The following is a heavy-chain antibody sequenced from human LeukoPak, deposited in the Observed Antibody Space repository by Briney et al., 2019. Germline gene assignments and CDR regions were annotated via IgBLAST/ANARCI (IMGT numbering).Heavy chain of an antibody. J-gene: IGHJ3*02. V-gene: IGHV3-21*01. CDR1: GFTFSSYS. D-gene: IGHD6-19*01. Sequence: GGSLRLSCAASGFTFSSYSMNWVRQAPGEGLEWVSSISSSSSYIYYADSVKGRFTISRDNAKNSLYMQMNSLRAEDTAVYYCARASGYTSGWYDDAFDIWGQGTMVTVSS. CDR2: ISSSSSYI. CDR3: ARASGYTSGWYDDAFDI.